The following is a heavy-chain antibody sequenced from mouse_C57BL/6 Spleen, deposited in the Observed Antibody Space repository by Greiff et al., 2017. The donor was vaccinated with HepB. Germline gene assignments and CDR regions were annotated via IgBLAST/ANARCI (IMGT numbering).Heavy chain of an antibody. V-gene: IGHV5-9-1*02. CDR1: GFTFSSYA. CDR3: TRDRGAMDY. Sequence: EVQGVESGAGLVKPGGSLKLSCAASGFTFSSYAMSSVRQTPEKRLAWVAYISSGGDYIYYADTVQGRFTISRDNARNTLYLQMSSLKSEDTAMYYCTRDRGAMDYWGQGTSVTVSS. D-gene: IGHD3-1*01. CDR2: ISSGGDYI. J-gene: IGHJ4*01.